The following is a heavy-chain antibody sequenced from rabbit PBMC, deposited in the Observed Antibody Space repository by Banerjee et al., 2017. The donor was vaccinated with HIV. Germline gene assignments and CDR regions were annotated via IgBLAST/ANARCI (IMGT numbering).Heavy chain of an antibody. CDR1: GFSFSKNYV. CDR2: ISTGSSGST. V-gene: IGHV1S40*01. Sequence: QSLEESGGDLVKPGASLTLTCTASGFSFSKNYVMCWVRQAPGKGLEWIACISTGSSGSTYYASWAKGRFTISKTSSTTVTLQMTSLTAADTATYFCARDGAAYAGYDYTYFNLWGQGTLVTVS. J-gene: IGHJ4*01. D-gene: IGHD6-1*01. CDR3: ARDGAAYAGYDYTYFNL.